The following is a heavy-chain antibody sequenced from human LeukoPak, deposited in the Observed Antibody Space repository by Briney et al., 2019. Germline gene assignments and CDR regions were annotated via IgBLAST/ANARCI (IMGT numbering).Heavy chain of an antibody. CDR2: ISAYNGNT. Sequence: ASVKVSCKASGYTFTSYYMHWVRQAPGQGLEWMGWISAYNGNTNYAQKLQGRVTMTTDTSTSTAYMELRSLRSDDTAVYYCARETYDSSGYYRYYFDYWGQGTLVTVSS. D-gene: IGHD3-22*01. V-gene: IGHV1-18*04. CDR3: ARETYDSSGYYRYYFDY. J-gene: IGHJ4*02. CDR1: GYTFTSYY.